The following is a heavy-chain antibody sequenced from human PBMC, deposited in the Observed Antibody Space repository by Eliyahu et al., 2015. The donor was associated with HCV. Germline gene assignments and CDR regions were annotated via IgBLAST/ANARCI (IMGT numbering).Heavy chain of an antibody. V-gene: IGHV3-15*01. CDR1: GFTXSNAW. CDR2: IKSKTDGXTT. Sequence: EVQLVESGGGLVKPGGSXRLSCAASGFTXSNAWMSWVRQAPGKGLGGVGRIKSKTDGXTTXYAAPVKGRFTISRDDSKNTLYLQMNSLKTEDTAVYYCTTVGEMGSGSYYRADFFDYWGQGTLVTVSS. D-gene: IGHD3-10*01. CDR3: TTVGEMGSGSYYRADFFDY. J-gene: IGHJ4*02.